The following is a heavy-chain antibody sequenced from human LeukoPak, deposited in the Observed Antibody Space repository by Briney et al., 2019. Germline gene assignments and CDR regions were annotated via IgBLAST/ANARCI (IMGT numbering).Heavy chain of an antibody. Sequence: ASVKVSCKASGYTFTGYYMHWVRQAPGQGLEWMAWINPSSGDTKYAQKFQGRVTMTRDTSISTAYMELNSLRSDDTAVYYCAKVNTAYFGSGSYYPFDYWGQRTLVTVSS. D-gene: IGHD3-10*01. J-gene: IGHJ4*02. V-gene: IGHV1-2*02. CDR3: AKVNTAYFGSGSYYPFDY. CDR2: INPSSGDT. CDR1: GYTFTGYY.